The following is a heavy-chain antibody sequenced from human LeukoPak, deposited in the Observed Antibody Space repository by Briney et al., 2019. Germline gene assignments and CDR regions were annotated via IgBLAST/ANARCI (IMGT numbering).Heavy chain of an antibody. CDR2: ISGGGGST. J-gene: IGHJ4*02. CDR3: AKDFWSGYYSGYFDY. V-gene: IGHV3-23*01. Sequence: GSLRLSCAASGFTFSSSAMSWVRQAPGKGLEWVSAISGGGGSTFYADSVKGRFTISRDSSKNTLYLQMNSLRAEDTAVYYCAKDFWSGYYSGYFDYWGQGTLVTVSS. D-gene: IGHD3-3*01. CDR1: GFTFSSSA.